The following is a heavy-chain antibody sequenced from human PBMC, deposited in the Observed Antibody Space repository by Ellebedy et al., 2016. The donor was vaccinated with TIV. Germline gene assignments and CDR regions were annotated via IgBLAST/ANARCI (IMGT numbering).Heavy chain of an antibody. J-gene: IGHJ4*02. V-gene: IGHV3-33*08. CDR2: IWYDGSNK. CDR3: ARDFGYSYGQKIADY. Sequence: GGSLRLXXAASGFTFSSYGMHWVRQAPGKGLEWVAVIWYDGSNKYYADSVKGRFTISRDNSKNTLYLQMNSLRAEDTAVYYCARDFGYSYGQKIADYWGQGTLVTVSS. CDR1: GFTFSSYG. D-gene: IGHD5-18*01.